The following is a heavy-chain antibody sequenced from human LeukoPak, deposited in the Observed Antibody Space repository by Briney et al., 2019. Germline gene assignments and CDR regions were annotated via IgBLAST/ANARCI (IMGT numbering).Heavy chain of an antibody. J-gene: IGHJ6*03. Sequence: SQTLSLTCTVSSGSISSHYWIWIRQPPGKGLEWLGYIYYSGSTDYNPSLKSRVTISVDTSKNQFSLKLSSVTAADTAVYYCARGHHYHDSSGYSPYYYYYMDVWGKGTTVTVSS. CDR2: IYYSGST. CDR3: ARGHHYHDSSGYSPYYYYYMDV. CDR1: SGSISSHY. V-gene: IGHV4-59*11. D-gene: IGHD3-22*01.